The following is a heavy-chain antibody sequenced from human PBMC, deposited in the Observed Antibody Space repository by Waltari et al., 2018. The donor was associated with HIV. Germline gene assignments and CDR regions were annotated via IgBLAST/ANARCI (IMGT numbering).Heavy chain of an antibody. V-gene: IGHV3-53*01. CDR1: GFTVSRNS. CDR2: IYSGGST. Sequence: EVQLVESGGGLIQPGGSLRLSCSASGFTVSRNSLSRVRQAPGKGLEWVSVIYSGGSTYYADSVKGRFTISRDNSKNTLYLQMNSLRAEDTAVYYCALLRLGELSLDYWGQGTLVTVSS. J-gene: IGHJ4*02. D-gene: IGHD3-16*02. CDR3: ALLRLGELSLDY.